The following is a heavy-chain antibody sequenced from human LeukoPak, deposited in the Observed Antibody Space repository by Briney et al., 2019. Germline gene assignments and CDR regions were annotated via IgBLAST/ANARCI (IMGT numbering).Heavy chain of an antibody. CDR3: AATNIVATALNWFDP. D-gene: IGHD5-12*01. J-gene: IGHJ5*02. CDR2: IVVSSGNT. Sequence: SVKVSCKASGFTFTSSAMQWVRQARGQRLEWIGWIVVSSGNTNYAQKFQERVTITRDMSTSTAYMELSSLRSEDTAVYYCAATNIVATALNWFDPWGQGTLVTVSS. V-gene: IGHV1-58*02. CDR1: GFTFTSSA.